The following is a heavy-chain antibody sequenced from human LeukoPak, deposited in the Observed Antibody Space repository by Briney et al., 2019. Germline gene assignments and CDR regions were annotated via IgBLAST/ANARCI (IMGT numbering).Heavy chain of an antibody. D-gene: IGHD2-2*01. CDR1: GGSISSYY. V-gene: IGHV4-4*07. CDR2: IYTSGST. J-gene: IGHJ6*03. Sequence: SETLSLTCTVSGGSISSYYWSWIRQPAGKGLEWIGRIYTSGSTNYNPSLKSRVTISVDTSKNQFSLKLSSVTAADTAVYYCAREAPDIVVVPAAIVGPPSYYYYMDVWGKGTTVTVSS. CDR3: AREAPDIVVVPAAIVGPPSYYYYMDV.